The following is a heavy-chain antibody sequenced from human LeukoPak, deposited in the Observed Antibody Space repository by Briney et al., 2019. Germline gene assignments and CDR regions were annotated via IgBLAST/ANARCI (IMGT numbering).Heavy chain of an antibody. CDR3: ARGYCSSTSCYFRYYYYMDV. D-gene: IGHD2-2*01. Sequence: SETLSLTCAVYGGSFSGYYWSWIRQPPGKGLEWIEEINHSGSTNYNPSLKSRVTISVDTSKNQFSLKLSSVTAADTAVYYCARGYCSSTSCYFRYYYYMDVRGKGTTVTISS. CDR2: INHSGST. J-gene: IGHJ6*03. CDR1: GGSFSGYY. V-gene: IGHV4-34*01.